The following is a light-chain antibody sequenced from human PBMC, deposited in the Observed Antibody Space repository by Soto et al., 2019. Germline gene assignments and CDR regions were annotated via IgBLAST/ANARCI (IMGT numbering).Light chain of an antibody. J-gene: IGLJ1*01. Sequence: QSVLTQPPSVSGAPGQSVTISCTGSGSNIGAGNDAQWYQHLPGLAPKLLIFANNNRPSGVPDRFSGSKSGASASLAITGLQAEDEADHYCAAWDDNLSGLYVFGAGTKVTVL. CDR1: GSNIGAGND. CDR2: ANN. CDR3: AAWDDNLSGLYV. V-gene: IGLV1-40*01.